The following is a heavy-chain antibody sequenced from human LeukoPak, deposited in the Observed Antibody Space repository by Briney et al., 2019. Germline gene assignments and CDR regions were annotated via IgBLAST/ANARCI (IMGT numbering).Heavy chain of an antibody. D-gene: IGHD6-13*01. CDR3: ARDVPYSSSWYLNAFDI. CDR1: GGTFSSYA. Sequence: SVKVSCKASGGTFSSYAISWVRQAPGQGLEWMGGIIPIFGTANYAQKFQGRVTITADKSTSTAYMELSSLRSEDTAVYYCARDVPYSSSWYLNAFDIWGQGTMVTVSS. CDR2: IIPIFGTA. J-gene: IGHJ3*02. V-gene: IGHV1-69*06.